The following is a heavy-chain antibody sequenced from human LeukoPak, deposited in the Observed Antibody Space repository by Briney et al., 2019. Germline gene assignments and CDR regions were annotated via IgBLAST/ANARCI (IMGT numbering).Heavy chain of an antibody. V-gene: IGHV3-74*01. CDR2: NNGDGSTT. CDR3: ARDPRNVGLAP. Sequence: GGSLRLSCVASGFSLSGYWMYWVRQAPGKGLMYISRNNGDGSTTNYADVVKGRFTMSRDNVKNTLYLQMSSLRVEDAAVYYCARDPRNVGLAPWGQGTLVTVSS. D-gene: IGHD2-15*01. CDR1: GFSLSGYW. J-gene: IGHJ5*02.